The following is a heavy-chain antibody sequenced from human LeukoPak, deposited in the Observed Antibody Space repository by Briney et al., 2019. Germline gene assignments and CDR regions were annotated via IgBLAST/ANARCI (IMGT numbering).Heavy chain of an antibody. CDR3: AKDLWVLGGGYIFDY. D-gene: IGHD5-12*01. J-gene: IGHJ4*02. Sequence: GRSLRLSCAASGFTFSSYGMHWVRQAPGKGLEWVAVISYDGSNKYYADSVKGRFTISRDNSKNTLYLQMNSLRAEDTAVYYCAKDLWVLGGGYIFDYWGQGTLVTVSS. CDR2: ISYDGSNK. V-gene: IGHV3-30*18. CDR1: GFTFSSYG.